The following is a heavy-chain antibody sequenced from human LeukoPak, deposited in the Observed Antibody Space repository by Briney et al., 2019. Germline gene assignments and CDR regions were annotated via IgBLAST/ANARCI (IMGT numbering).Heavy chain of an antibody. CDR2: IVPSGST. CDR1: GASIRSYY. J-gene: IGHJ4*02. D-gene: IGHD6-13*01. V-gene: IGHV4-4*07. Sequence: PSETLSLTCTVSGASIRSYYWSWIRQPAGKGLEWIGRIVPSGSTNYNPSLKSRVTVSVDTSKNQFSLKLNSVTAADTAVYYCAKEGAAPGPDFDYWGQGTQVIVSS. CDR3: AKEGAAPGPDFDY.